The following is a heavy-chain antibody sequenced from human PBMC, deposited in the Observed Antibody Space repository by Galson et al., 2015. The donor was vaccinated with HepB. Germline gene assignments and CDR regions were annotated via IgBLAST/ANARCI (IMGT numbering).Heavy chain of an antibody. D-gene: IGHD1-7*01. Sequence: SLRQSCAASACTFHSYEMHWARQAPGEGLESVSYISTSGSTIYYTDSVKGRFTISRDNAKNSLYLQMNSLRAEDTAVYYCAREGNYCFDFWGQGTLVTVSS. J-gene: IGHJ4*02. CDR2: ISTSGSTI. CDR1: ACTFHSYE. CDR3: AREGNYCFDF. V-gene: IGHV3-48*03.